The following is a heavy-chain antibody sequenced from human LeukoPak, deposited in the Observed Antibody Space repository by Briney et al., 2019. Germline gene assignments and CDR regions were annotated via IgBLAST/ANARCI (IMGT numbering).Heavy chain of an antibody. J-gene: IGHJ4*02. CDR1: GGSISSYY. Sequence: SETLSLTCTVSGGSISSYYWSWIRQPPGKRLEWIGCIYSSGSTNYNPSLKSRVTISVATSKNQFSLKLTSVTAADTAVYYCARRKIAVAGPIDYWGQGTLVTVSS. D-gene: IGHD6-19*01. CDR3: ARRKIAVAGPIDY. CDR2: IYSSGST. V-gene: IGHV4-59*12.